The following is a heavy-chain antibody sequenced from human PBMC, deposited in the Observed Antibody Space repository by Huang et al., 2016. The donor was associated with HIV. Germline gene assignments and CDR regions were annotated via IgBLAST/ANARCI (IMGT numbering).Heavy chain of an antibody. D-gene: IGHD6-13*01. CDR1: GGSFNSLA. J-gene: IGHJ3*02. Sequence: VQLVQSGAEVKRPGTSVKISCKASGGSFNSLAFNWVRQAPGQGLQDRGGSVPLFSVTNYAEKVRGRLTISADKSTSTVFMELRGLTSEDTAVLFCAREGQTWYGKPIAAFEIWGQGTTVIVSP. CDR3: AREGQTWYGKPIAAFEI. CDR2: SVPLFSVT. V-gene: IGHV1-69*10.